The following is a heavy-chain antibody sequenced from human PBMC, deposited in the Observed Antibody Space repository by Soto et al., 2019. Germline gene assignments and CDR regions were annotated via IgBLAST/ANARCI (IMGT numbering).Heavy chain of an antibody. CDR3: ATFCGVSISRGPWK. Sequence: ASVKVSCKASGYSFITYYLHWVRQAPGQGLEWMAIINPSGGSTTYAQKFQGRVTLTRDTSTSTVYLELSSLKSDDTAVYYCATFCGVSISRGPWKGGRGTRVTVS. V-gene: IGHV1-46*03. CDR1: GYSFITYY. J-gene: IGHJ1*01. D-gene: IGHD2-21*01. CDR2: INPSGGST.